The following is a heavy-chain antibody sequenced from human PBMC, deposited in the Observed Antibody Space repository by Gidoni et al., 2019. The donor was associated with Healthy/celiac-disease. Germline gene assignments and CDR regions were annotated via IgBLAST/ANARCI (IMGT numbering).Heavy chain of an antibody. D-gene: IGHD2-2*01. CDR1: GFTFDDYP. V-gene: IGHV3-9*01. J-gene: IGHJ6*02. CDR3: AKDMNPRYCSSTSCYSPPYYYYGMDV. CDR2: ISWNSGSI. Sequence: EVQLVESGGGLVQPGRSLRLSCAASGFTFDDYPMHWVRQAHGKGLEWVSGISWNSGSIGYADSVKGRFTISRDNAKNSLYLQMNSLRAEDTALYYCAKDMNPRYCSSTSCYSPPYYYYGMDVWGQGTTVTVSS.